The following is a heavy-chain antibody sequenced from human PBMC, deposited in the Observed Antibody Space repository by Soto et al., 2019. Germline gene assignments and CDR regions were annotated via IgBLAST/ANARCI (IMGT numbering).Heavy chain of an antibody. CDR3: ARGVHYPGDIYYYYMDV. J-gene: IGHJ6*03. V-gene: IGHV1-18*01. Sequence: GASVKVSCKASVYTFTSYGISWVRQAPGQGLEWMGWISAYNGNTNYAQKLQGRVTMTTDTSTSTAYMELRSLRSDDTAVYYCARGVHYPGDIYYYYMDVWGKGTTVTVSS. D-gene: IGHD4-17*01. CDR1: VYTFTSYG. CDR2: ISAYNGNT.